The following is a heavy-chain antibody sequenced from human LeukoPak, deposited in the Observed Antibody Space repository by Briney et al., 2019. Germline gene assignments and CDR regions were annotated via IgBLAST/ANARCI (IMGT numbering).Heavy chain of an antibody. CDR3: AKDRRGSSWYFDY. Sequence: GGSLRLSCAASGFTFSSYWMSWVRQAPGKGLEWVANIKQDGSEKYYVDSVKGRFTISRDNAKNSLYLQMNSLRAEDTALYYCAKDRRGSSWYFDYWGQGTLVTVSS. CDR2: IKQDGSEK. J-gene: IGHJ4*02. V-gene: IGHV3-7*03. D-gene: IGHD6-13*01. CDR1: GFTFSSYW.